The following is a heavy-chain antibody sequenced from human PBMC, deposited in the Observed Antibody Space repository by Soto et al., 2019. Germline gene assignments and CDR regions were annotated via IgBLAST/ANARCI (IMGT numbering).Heavy chain of an antibody. V-gene: IGHV3-23*01. Sequence: GGSLRLSCSTSGFTFSTYAMNWVRQAPGKGLEWVSALSGSGGTTYYADSVRGRFTISRDNSKNTLFLQMRSLRAEDTALYYCAKQRAGYGSGSDTFYFDFWGQGTLVTAPQ. CDR2: LSGSGGTT. CDR3: AKQRAGYGSGSDTFYFDF. CDR1: GFTFSTYA. J-gene: IGHJ4*02. D-gene: IGHD3-10*01.